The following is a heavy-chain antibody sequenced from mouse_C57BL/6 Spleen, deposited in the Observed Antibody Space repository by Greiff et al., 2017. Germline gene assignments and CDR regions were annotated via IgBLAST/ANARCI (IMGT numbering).Heavy chain of an antibody. V-gene: IGHV3-6*01. Sequence: EVKLMESGPGLVKPSQSLSLTCSVTGYSITSGYYWNWIRQFPGNKLEWMGYISYDGSNNYNPSLKNRISITRDTSKNQFFLKLNSVTTEDTATYYCARDSGKGAHFDYWGKGTTLTVSS. D-gene: IGHD1-1*01. CDR2: ISYDGSN. J-gene: IGHJ2*01. CDR1: GYSITSGYY. CDR3: ARDSGKGAHFDY.